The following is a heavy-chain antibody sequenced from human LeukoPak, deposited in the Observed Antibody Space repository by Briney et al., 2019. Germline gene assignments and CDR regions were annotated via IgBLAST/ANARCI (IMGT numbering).Heavy chain of an antibody. CDR2: ISSSSSYI. CDR1: GFTFSSYS. V-gene: IGHV3-21*01. D-gene: IGHD3-16*01. CDR3: ARDPTYYDYVWGSSLIYGMDV. J-gene: IGHJ6*02. Sequence: GGSLRLSCAASGFTFSSYSMNWVRQAPGKGLEWVSSISSSSSYIYYADSVKGRITISRDNAKNSLYLQMNSLRAEDTAVYYCARDPTYYDYVWGSSLIYGMDVWGQGTTVTVSS.